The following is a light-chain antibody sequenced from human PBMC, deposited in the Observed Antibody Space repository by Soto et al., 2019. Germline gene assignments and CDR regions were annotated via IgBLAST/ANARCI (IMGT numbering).Light chain of an antibody. V-gene: IGLV1-40*01. J-gene: IGLJ1*01. Sequence: QSVLTQPPSVSGAPGQRVTISCTGSSSNIGATYDVHWYQHLPGTAPKLLIYGNYNRPSGVPDRFSGSKSGASASLAITGLQAEDEADYYCQSYDSSLSEYVFGTGTKVTAL. CDR2: GNY. CDR1: SSNIGATYD. CDR3: QSYDSSLSEYV.